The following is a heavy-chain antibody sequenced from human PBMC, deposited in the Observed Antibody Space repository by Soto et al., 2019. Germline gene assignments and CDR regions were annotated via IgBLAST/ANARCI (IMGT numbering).Heavy chain of an antibody. J-gene: IGHJ5*02. D-gene: IGHD6-19*01. CDR1: GGSISSYY. CDR2: IYFRGTT. CDR3: ARDQLSRGLYDWFDP. V-gene: IGHV4-59*01. Sequence: SETLSLTCTVSGGSISSYYWSWIRQPPGKGLEWIGYIYFRGTTNYNPSLKSRVTMSADTSKNQFSLKLNSVTAADTAVYYCARDQLSRGLYDWFDPWGQGTLVTVSS.